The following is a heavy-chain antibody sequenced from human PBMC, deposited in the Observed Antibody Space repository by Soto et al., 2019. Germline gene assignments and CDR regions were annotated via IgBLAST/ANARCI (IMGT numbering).Heavy chain of an antibody. Sequence: PSETLSLTCTVSGGSXSSRSYYWGWIRQPPGKGLEWIGSIYYSGSTYYNPSLKSRGTISVDTSKNQFSLKLSSVTAADTAMYYCARHERHYDILTGGDYYYYGMDVWGQGTTVTVS. J-gene: IGHJ6*02. CDR1: GGSXSSRSYY. D-gene: IGHD3-9*01. V-gene: IGHV4-39*01. CDR3: ARHERHYDILTGGDYYYYGMDV. CDR2: IYYSGST.